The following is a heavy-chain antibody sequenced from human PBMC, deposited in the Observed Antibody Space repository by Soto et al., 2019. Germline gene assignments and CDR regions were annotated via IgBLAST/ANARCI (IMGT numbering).Heavy chain of an antibody. V-gene: IGHV3-30-3*01. CDR1: GFTFSSYA. Sequence: QVQLVESGGGVVQPGRSLRLSCAASGFTFSSYAMHWVRQAPGKGLEWGAVISYDGSNKYYADSVKGRFTISRDNSKNTLYVQMSSLRAEDTAVYYCERDWVSLWFGELYFPYCCQGTLVTASS. CDR3: ERDWVSLWFGELYFPY. CDR2: ISYDGSNK. D-gene: IGHD3-10*01. J-gene: IGHJ4*02.